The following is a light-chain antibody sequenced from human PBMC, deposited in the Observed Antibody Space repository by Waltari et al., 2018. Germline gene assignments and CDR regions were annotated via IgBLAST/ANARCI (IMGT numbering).Light chain of an antibody. Sequence: DIVVTQTPLSLAVTPGEPASISCRSSQSLLHSNGNTHLHWFLQRPGQSPQLLIHGGSHRVSGVPDSFSGTRSVTDFPLKISKVEPEHVAVYYCMQPISFPPTFGQGTNQYIK. J-gene: IGKJ2*01. CDR3: MQPISFPPT. CDR2: GGS. V-gene: IGKV2-40*01. CDR1: QSLLHSNGNTH.